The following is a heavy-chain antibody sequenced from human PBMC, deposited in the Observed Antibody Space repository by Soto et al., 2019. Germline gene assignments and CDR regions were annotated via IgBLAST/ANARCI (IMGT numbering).Heavy chain of an antibody. CDR3: ARGSRSRGVTTFDY. V-gene: IGHV4-30-4*01. CDR2: IYYSGSA. Sequence: SETLSLTCTVSGGSISSGDYYWRWIRQPPGKGLEWIGYIYYSGSAYYNPSLKSRVTISVDTSKNQFSLKLSSVTAADTAVYYCARGSRSRGVTTFDYWGQGTLVTVSS. J-gene: IGHJ4*02. CDR1: GGSISSGDYY. D-gene: IGHD4-17*01.